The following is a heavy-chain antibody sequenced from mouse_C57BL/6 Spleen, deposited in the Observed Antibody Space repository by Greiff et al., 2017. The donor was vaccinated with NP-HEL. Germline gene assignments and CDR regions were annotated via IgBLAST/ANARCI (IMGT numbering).Heavy chain of an antibody. CDR1: GYTFTSYW. CDR2: INPSSGYT. Sequence: QVQLQQSGAELATPGASVKLSCKASGYTFTSYWMHWVKQRPGQGLEWIGYINPSSGYTKYNQKFKDKATLTADKSSSTAYMQLSRLTYEDTAVDYCAREGITTLVNWYFDVWGTGTTVTVSS. D-gene: IGHD1-1*01. J-gene: IGHJ1*03. V-gene: IGHV1-7*01. CDR3: AREGITTLVNWYFDV.